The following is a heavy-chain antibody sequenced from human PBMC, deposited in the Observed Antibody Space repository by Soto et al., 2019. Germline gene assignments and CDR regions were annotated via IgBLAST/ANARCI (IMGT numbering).Heavy chain of an antibody. CDR1: GFTFRNYA. D-gene: IGHD3-3*01. CDR3: ARDVPSIYDFRDYMDV. Sequence: EVQLLESGGGLVQPGGSLRLSCVASGFTFRNYAMSWVRQAPGKGLEWVLAISGSGGRTYYADSVKGRFTISGDISRATLYLQMNSLSSDDTAVYYCARDVPSIYDFRDYMDVWGKGTTVIVSS. CDR2: ISGSGGRT. V-gene: IGHV3-23*01. J-gene: IGHJ6*03.